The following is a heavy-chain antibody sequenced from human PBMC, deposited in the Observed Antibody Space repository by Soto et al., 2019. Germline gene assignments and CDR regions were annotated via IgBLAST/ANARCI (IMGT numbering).Heavy chain of an antibody. D-gene: IGHD6-6*01. CDR2: IIPIFGTA. J-gene: IGHJ4*02. CDR3: ASLDSSSSRRFDY. Sequence: SVKVSCKASGGTFSSYAISWVRQAPGQGLEWMGGIIPIFGTANYAQKFQGRVTITADESTSTAYMELSSLRSEDTAVYYCASLDSSSSRRFDYWGQGTLVTVSS. V-gene: IGHV1-69*13. CDR1: GGTFSSYA.